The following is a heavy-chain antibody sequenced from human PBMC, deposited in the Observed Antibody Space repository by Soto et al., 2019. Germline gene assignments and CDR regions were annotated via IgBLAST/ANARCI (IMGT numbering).Heavy chain of an antibody. D-gene: IGHD6-25*01. J-gene: IGHJ6*02. Sequence: ASVKVSCKASGYTFTSYGISWVRQAPGQGLECMGWISAYNGNTNYAQKLQGRVTMTTDTSTSTAYMELRSLISDDTAVYYCARDRNGRSEGYYYYGMDVWGQGTTVTVSS. CDR1: GYTFTSYG. V-gene: IGHV1-18*01. CDR2: ISAYNGNT. CDR3: ARDRNGRSEGYYYYGMDV.